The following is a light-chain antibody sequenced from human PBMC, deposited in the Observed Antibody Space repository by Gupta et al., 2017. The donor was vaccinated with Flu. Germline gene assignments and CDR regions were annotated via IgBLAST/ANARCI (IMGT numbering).Light chain of an antibody. CDR3: SSYTTTRTVV. Sequence: TSSGCCPYDFFSWYQQHPSKAPRLIIYDVSHRPSGVSNRFSGSQSGNTASLTISGLQAEDEADYYCSSYTTTRTVVFGGGTKLTVL. CDR2: DVS. J-gene: IGLJ2*01. V-gene: IGLV2-14*03. CDR1: SSGCCPYDF.